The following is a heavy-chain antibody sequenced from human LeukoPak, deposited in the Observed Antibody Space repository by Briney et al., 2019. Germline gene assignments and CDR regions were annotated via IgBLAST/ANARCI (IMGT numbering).Heavy chain of an antibody. V-gene: IGHV3-30*18. CDR2: ISYDGSNK. CDR3: AKDHEASWQWLVPDAFDI. Sequence: PGGSLRLSCAASGFTFSSYGMHGVRQAPGKGLEWVALISYDGSNKYYADSVKGRFTISRDNSKNTLYLQMNSLRAEDTAVYYCAKDHEASWQWLVPDAFDIWGQGTMVTVSS. D-gene: IGHD6-19*01. CDR1: GFTFSSYG. J-gene: IGHJ3*02.